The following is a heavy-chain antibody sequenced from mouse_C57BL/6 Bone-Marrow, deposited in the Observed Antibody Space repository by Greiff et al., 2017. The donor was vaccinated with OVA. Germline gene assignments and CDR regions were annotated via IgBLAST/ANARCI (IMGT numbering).Heavy chain of an antibody. CDR3: ARKGTDYWFAY. Sequence: QVQLKQPGAELVKPGASVKMSCKASGYTFTSYWITWVKQRPGQGLEWIGDIYPGSGSTNYNEKFKSKATLTVDTSSSTAYMQLGSLTSEDSAVYYCARKGTDYWFAYWGQGTLVTVSA. J-gene: IGHJ3*01. CDR1: GYTFTSYW. V-gene: IGHV1-55*01. D-gene: IGHD2-4*01. CDR2: IYPGSGST.